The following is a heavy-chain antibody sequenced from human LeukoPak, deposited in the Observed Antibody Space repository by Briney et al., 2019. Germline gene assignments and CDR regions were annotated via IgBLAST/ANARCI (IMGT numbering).Heavy chain of an antibody. J-gene: IGHJ4*02. CDR1: GYTFTNYD. D-gene: IGHD4-17*01. V-gene: IGHV1-69*13. CDR2: IIPIFGTA. CDR3: ARGCKTTVTIFDY. Sequence: ASVKVSCKTSGYTFTNYDINWVRQATGQGLEWMGGIIPIFGTANYAQKFQGRVTITADESTSTAYMELSSLRSEDTAVYYCARGCKTTVTIFDYWGQGTLVTVSS.